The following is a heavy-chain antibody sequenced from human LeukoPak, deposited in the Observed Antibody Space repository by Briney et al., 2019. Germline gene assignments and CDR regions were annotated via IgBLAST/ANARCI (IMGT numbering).Heavy chain of an antibody. D-gene: IGHD6-13*01. CDR3: ARGRGSFSYYFDY. J-gene: IGHJ4*02. V-gene: IGHV1-69*04. Sequence: GASVKVSCKASGGTFSSYAISWVRQAPGRGLEWMGRIIPILGIANYAQKFQGRVTITADKSTSTAYMELSSLRSEDTAVYYCARGRGSFSYYFDYWGQGTLVTVSS. CDR1: GGTFSSYA. CDR2: IIPILGIA.